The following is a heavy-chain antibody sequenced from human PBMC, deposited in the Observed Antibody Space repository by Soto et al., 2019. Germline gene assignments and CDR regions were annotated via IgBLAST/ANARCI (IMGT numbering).Heavy chain of an antibody. J-gene: IGHJ4*02. CDR2: MSYSGST. CDR1: GVSISSGTYY. Sequence: SETLSLTCTVSGVSISSGTYYWSWIRQPPGKGLEWIGFMSYSGSTSYNASLKSRVTISVDTSKSQFSLNLSFVTAADTAVYYCATMGTPATGLYYFDNWGQGTLVTVPS. V-gene: IGHV4-30-4*01. D-gene: IGHD1-7*01. CDR3: ATMGTPATGLYYFDN.